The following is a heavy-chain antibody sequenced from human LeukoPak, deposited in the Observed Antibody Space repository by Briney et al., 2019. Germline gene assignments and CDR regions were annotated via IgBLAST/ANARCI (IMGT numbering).Heavy chain of an antibody. CDR3: ARGATWVRFDY. D-gene: IGHD1-26*01. V-gene: IGHV3-33*01. CDR2: IWYDGSNK. J-gene: IGHJ4*02. Sequence: GGSLRLSCAASGFTFSSYSMHWVRQAPGKGLEWVAVIWYDGSNKYYADSVKGRFTIFRDNSKNTLYLQMNSLRAEDTAVYYCARGATWVRFDYWGQGTLVTVSS. CDR1: GFTFSSYS.